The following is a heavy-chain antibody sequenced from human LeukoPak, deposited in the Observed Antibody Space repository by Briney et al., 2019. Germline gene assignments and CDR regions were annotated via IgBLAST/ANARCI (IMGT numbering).Heavy chain of an antibody. D-gene: IGHD3-10*01. V-gene: IGHV3-23*01. J-gene: IGHJ4*02. CDR1: GFTFTSYG. Sequence: GGSLRLSCAASGFTFTSYGMSWVRQAPGKGLEWVSGISGSGGSTYYADSVKGRFTISRDNSKNTPYLQMNSLRSEDTAVYYCTKGPRTVRFGDRHKGIFDYWGQGTLVTVSS. CDR2: ISGSGGST. CDR3: TKGPRTVRFGDRHKGIFDY.